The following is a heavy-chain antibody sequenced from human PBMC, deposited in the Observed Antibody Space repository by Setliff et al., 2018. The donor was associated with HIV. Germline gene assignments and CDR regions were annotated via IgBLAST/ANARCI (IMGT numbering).Heavy chain of an antibody. V-gene: IGHV1-69*13. CDR2: IIPMYNIP. J-gene: IGHJ3*02. CDR1: GGTLTNYV. CDR3: ARDQTGIAAAAFGGGSAWSDEGFDI. Sequence: SVKVSCKTSGGTLTNYVITWVRQAPGQGLERVGIIIPMYNIPTYAQKFQGRVTFTADESTSTAYMELSSLSSEDTAVYYCARDQTGIAAAAFGGGSAWSDEGFDIWGQGTMVTVSS. D-gene: IGHD6-13*01.